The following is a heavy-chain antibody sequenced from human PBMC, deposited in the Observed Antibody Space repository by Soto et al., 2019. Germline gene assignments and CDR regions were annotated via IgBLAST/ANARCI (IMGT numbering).Heavy chain of an antibody. CDR1: GGSFSGYY. Sequence: ETLSLTCAVYGGSFSGYYWSWIRQPPGKGLEWIGEINHSGSTNYNPSLKSRVTISVDTSKNQFSLKLSSVTAADTAVYYCARGNYYDSSCYGMDVWGQGTTVTVSS. CDR2: INHSGST. J-gene: IGHJ6*02. V-gene: IGHV4-34*01. D-gene: IGHD3-22*01. CDR3: ARGNYYDSSCYGMDV.